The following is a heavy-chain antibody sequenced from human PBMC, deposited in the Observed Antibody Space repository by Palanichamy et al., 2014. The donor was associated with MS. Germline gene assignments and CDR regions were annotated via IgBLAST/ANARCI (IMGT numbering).Heavy chain of an antibody. V-gene: IGHV3-72*01. D-gene: IGHD4-23*01. CDR1: GFIFSDHY. Sequence: EVQLVESGGGLVQPGGSLRLSCAASGFIFSDHYMDWVRQAPGKGLEWVGRSRNKANSYTTQFAASVRGRFTISRDESRNSLCLQMNSLKTEDTAVYYCARLVYGGDAHYYFDYWGQGTLVTVSS. CDR3: ARLVYGGDAHYYFDY. J-gene: IGHJ4*02. CDR2: SRNKANSYTT.